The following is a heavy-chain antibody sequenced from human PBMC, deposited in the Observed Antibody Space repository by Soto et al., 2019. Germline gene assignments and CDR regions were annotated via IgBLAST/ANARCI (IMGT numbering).Heavy chain of an antibody. CDR3: ARAVWKTYYYGSGSYYFDY. J-gene: IGHJ4*02. CDR1: GGSISSGDYY. V-gene: IGHV4-61*08. D-gene: IGHD3-10*01. CDR2: IYYSGST. Sequence: SETLSLTCTVSGGSISSGDYYWSWIRQPPGKGLEWIGYIYYSGSTNYNPSLKSRVTISVDTSKNQFSLKLSSVTAADTAVYYCARAVWKTYYYGSGSYYFDYWGQGTLVTVSS.